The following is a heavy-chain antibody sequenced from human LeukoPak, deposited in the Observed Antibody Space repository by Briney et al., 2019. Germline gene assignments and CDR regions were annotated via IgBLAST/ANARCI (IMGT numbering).Heavy chain of an antibody. J-gene: IGHJ4*02. CDR1: GYTLTGFY. CDR2: INTRGGGS. CDR3: GRDYSGSYGTIRH. Sequence: ASVKLSCKASGYTLTGFYMHWVRQAPGQGLEWMGVINTRGGGSTYAQQFQGRVTINMDTPTNTVYMERSSPRSQARPAVSCGRDYSGSYGTIRHWGQGTLVTVSP. V-gene: IGHV1-46*01. D-gene: IGHD3-10*01.